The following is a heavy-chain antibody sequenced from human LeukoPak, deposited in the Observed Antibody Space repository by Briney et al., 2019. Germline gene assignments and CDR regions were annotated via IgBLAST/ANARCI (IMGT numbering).Heavy chain of an antibody. J-gene: IGHJ2*01. CDR2: IYHSGST. Sequence: SETLSLTCAVSGGSISSGGYSWSWIRQPPGKGLERIGYIYHSGSTYYNPSLKSRVTISVDRSKNQFSLKLSSVTAADTAVYYCARYVGYDSSGYYYGRSPYWYFDLWGRGTLVTVSS. CDR1: GGSISSGGYS. V-gene: IGHV4-30-2*01. CDR3: ARYVGYDSSGYYYGRSPYWYFDL. D-gene: IGHD3-22*01.